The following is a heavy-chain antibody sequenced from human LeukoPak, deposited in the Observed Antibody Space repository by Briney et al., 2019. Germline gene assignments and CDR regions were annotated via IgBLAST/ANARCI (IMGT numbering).Heavy chain of an antibody. J-gene: IGHJ4*02. CDR2: ISGSGGST. CDR3: AKSTYYYDSPLGY. D-gene: IGHD3-22*01. V-gene: IGHV3-23*01. Sequence: LPGGSLRLSCAASGFTFSSYAMSWVRQAPGKGLEWVSAISGSGGSTYYADSMKGRFTISRDNSKNTLYLQMNSLRAEDTAVYYCAKSTYYYDSPLGYWGQGTLVTVSS. CDR1: GFTFSSYA.